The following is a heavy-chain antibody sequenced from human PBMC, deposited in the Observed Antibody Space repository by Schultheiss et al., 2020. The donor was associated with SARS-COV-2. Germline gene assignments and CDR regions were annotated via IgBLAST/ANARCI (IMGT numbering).Heavy chain of an antibody. CDR3: AKGIVATLARYYYYGMDV. V-gene: IGHV3-30*18. J-gene: IGHJ6*02. CDR2: ISYDGSNK. D-gene: IGHD5-12*01. Sequence: GGSLRLSCAASGFTFSGYWMTWVRQAPGKGLEWVAVISYDGSNKYYADSVKGRFTISRDNSKNTLYLQMNSLRAEDTAVYYCAKGIVATLARYYYYGMDVWGQGTTVTVSS. CDR1: GFTFSGYW.